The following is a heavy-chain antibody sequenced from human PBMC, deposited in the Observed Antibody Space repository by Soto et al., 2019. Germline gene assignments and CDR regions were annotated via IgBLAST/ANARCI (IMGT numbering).Heavy chain of an antibody. CDR1: GFNLRDYE. CDR3: ATEELCGADCYSFKK. D-gene: IGHD2-21*02. V-gene: IGHV3-48*03. J-gene: IGHJ4*02. Sequence: EVQLLETGGGSVEVGGSLRLSCAVSGFNLRDYEMNWVRQVPGKGLEWISKISGSNNNIYYADSVQGRFTISRDNANNVLFLQMNSLRAEDTATYHSATEELCGADCYSFKKWGQGTLVTVSS. CDR2: ISGSNNNI.